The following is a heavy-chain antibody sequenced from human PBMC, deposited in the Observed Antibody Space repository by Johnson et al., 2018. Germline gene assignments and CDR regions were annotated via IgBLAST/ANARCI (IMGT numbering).Heavy chain of an antibody. Sequence: VQLVQSGGGLVKPGRSLRLSCTASGFTFGDYAMSWFRQAPGKGLEWVGFIRSKAYGGTTEYAASVKGRFTISRDDSKSIAYLQMNSLKTEDTAGYYCSRGQSGSYFDDAFDIWGQGTMVTVSS. V-gene: IGHV3-49*05. CDR2: IRSKAYGGTT. D-gene: IGHD1-26*01. CDR3: SRGQSGSYFDDAFDI. CDR1: GFTFGDYA. J-gene: IGHJ3*02.